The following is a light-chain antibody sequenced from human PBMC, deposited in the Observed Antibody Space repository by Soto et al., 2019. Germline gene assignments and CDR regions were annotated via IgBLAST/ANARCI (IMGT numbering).Light chain of an antibody. Sequence: QTVVTQEPSFSVSPGGTVTLTCGLSSGSVSTSHHPSWYQQTPGQPPRTLIHTTNTRSSGVPERFSGSILGNRAALTITGAQADDESDYYCVLYLGSGIWVFGGGTKVTVL. CDR2: TTN. CDR1: SGSVSTSHH. CDR3: VLYLGSGIWV. J-gene: IGLJ3*02. V-gene: IGLV8-61*01.